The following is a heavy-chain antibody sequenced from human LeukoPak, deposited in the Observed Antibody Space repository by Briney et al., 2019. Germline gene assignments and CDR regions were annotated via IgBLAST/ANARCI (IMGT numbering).Heavy chain of an antibody. J-gene: IGHJ4*02. Sequence: GGSLRLSCADSGFTFGRNNMNWVRQAPGKGREGVSSISSSSGYMYYADSVKGRFTISRDNAKSSLYLQMNSLRAEDTAVYYCARGSEWEPLYYFDYWGQGTLVTVSS. V-gene: IGHV3-21*01. CDR1: GFTFGRNN. CDR3: ARGSEWEPLYYFDY. CDR2: ISSSSGYM. D-gene: IGHD1-26*01.